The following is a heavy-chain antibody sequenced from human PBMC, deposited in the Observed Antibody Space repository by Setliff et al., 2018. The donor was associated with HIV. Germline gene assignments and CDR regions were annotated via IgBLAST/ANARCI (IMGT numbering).Heavy chain of an antibody. D-gene: IGHD4-17*01. CDR3: ARAAAGNTGPFDL. V-gene: IGHV4-61*09. CDR2: IYTSGST. J-gene: IGHJ4*02. Sequence: SETLSLTCTVSGDSISSGSYYWTWIRQSAGKGLEWIGHIYTSGSTDYNPSLKSRVTMSVDTSKNQFSLKLTSVTASDTAVYYCARAAAGNTGPFDLWGQGSPVTVSS. CDR1: GDSISSGSYY.